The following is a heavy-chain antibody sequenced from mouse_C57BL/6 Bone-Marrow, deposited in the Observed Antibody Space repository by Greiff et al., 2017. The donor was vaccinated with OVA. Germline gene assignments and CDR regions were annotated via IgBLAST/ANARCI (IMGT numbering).Heavy chain of an antibody. J-gene: IGHJ1*03. D-gene: IGHD1-1*01. CDR1: GYTFTSYW. V-gene: IGHV1-64*01. Sequence: QVQLQQPGAELVKPGASVKLSCKASGYTFTSYWMHWVKQRPGQGLEWIGMIHPNSGSTNYNEKFKSKATLTVDKSSSTAYMQLSSLTSEDSAVYYCARPITTVVEEYFDVWGTGTTVTVSS. CDR3: ARPITTVVEEYFDV. CDR2: IHPNSGST.